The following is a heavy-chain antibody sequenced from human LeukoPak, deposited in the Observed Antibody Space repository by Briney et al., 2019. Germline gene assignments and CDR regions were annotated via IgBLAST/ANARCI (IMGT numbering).Heavy chain of an antibody. CDR1: GFTFSNHW. D-gene: IGHD4-11*01. V-gene: IGHV3-21*01. J-gene: IGHJ6*03. CDR3: ARDRYDYSNYYYYYMDV. CDR2: ISSSSSYI. Sequence: GSLRLSCAASGFTFSNHWMSWVRQAPGKGLEWVSSISSSSSYIYYADSVKGRFTISRDNAKNSLYLQMNSLRAEDTAVYYCARDRYDYSNYYYYYMDVWGKGTTVTVSS.